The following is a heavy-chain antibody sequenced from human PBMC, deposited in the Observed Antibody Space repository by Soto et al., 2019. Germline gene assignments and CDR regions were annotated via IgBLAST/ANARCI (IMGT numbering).Heavy chain of an antibody. D-gene: IGHD6-13*01. J-gene: IGHJ6*02. Sequence: GGSLRLSCAASGFTFSSYAMHWVRQAPGKGLEWVAVISYDGSNKYYADSVKGRFTISRDNSKNTLYLQMNSLRAEDTAVYYCARSRGNSWPAAYYSNYGMDIWGQGTTVTVSS. CDR3: ARSRGNSWPAAYYSNYGMDI. V-gene: IGHV3-30-3*01. CDR2: ISYDGSNK. CDR1: GFTFSSYA.